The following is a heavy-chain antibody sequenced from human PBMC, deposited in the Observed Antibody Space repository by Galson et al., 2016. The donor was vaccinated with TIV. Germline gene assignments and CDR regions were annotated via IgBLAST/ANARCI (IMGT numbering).Heavy chain of an antibody. CDR1: GYTFTGYY. Sequence: SVKVSCKASGYTFTGYYIHWVRRAPGQGLEWMGWIDPHSGGTTYAQKFQGWVTLTRDTSISTAYMELSRLTSDATAVYYCARVRGTVTYDYWGQGTLVTVSS. D-gene: IGHD4-17*01. CDR2: IDPHSGGT. J-gene: IGHJ4*02. CDR3: ARVRGTVTYDY. V-gene: IGHV1-2*04.